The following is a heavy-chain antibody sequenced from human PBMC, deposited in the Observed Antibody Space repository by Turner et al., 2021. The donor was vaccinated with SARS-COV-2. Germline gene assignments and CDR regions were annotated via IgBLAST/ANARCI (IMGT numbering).Heavy chain of an antibody. J-gene: IGHJ4*02. D-gene: IGHD2-21*01. CDR1: GGPFSGANW. Sequence: QVHLQESGPGLVRPSGTLSLTCTVSGGPFSGANWWNWVRQAPGKGLEWIGEIHHYGGTNYNPSLKSRVSISLDDSKRQFSLILNSATAADTAVYYCARGGGYCLGYWGQGMLVTVSS. CDR2: IHHYGGT. CDR3: ARGGGYCLGY. V-gene: IGHV4-4*02.